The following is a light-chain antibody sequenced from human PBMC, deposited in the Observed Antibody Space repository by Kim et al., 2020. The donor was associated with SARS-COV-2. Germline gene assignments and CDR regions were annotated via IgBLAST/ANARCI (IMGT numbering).Light chain of an antibody. Sequence: ASVGDRVTITCRASQNINIYLSWYHHKPGKAPKLLIYNASTLHSGVPSRFSGSGSGTDFTLTITTLQPEDFATYYCQQSYFTPITFGQGTRLEIK. CDR2: NAS. J-gene: IGKJ5*01. V-gene: IGKV1-39*01. CDR1: QNINIY. CDR3: QQSYFTPIT.